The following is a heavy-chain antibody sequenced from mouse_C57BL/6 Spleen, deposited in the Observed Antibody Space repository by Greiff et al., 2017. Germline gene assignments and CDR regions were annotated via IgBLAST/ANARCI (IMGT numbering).Heavy chain of an antibody. CDR2: IWGVGST. J-gene: IGHJ3*01. CDR1: GFSLTSYG. Sequence: VQLMESGPGLVAPSQSLSITCTVSGFSLTSYGVDWVRQSPGKGLEWLGVIWGVGSTNYNSDLKSRLSIRKDNSKSQVFLKMKSLQTDDTAMYYCASALYDGYPFAYWGQGTLVTVSA. CDR3: ASALYDGYPFAY. D-gene: IGHD2-3*01. V-gene: IGHV2-6*01.